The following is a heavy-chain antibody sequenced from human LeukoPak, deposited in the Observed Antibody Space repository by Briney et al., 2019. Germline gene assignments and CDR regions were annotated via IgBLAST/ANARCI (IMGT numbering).Heavy chain of an antibody. Sequence: TGGSLRLSCAASGFTFSDYYMSWIRQAPGKGLEWVSYISSSGSTIYYADSVKGRFTISRDNAKNSLYLQMNSLRAEDTAVYYCARSGGTKGVYYYYHYMDVWGKGTTVTVSS. J-gene: IGHJ6*03. D-gene: IGHD2-8*01. CDR3: ARSGGTKGVYYYYHYMDV. CDR1: GFTFSDYY. CDR2: ISSSGSTI. V-gene: IGHV3-11*01.